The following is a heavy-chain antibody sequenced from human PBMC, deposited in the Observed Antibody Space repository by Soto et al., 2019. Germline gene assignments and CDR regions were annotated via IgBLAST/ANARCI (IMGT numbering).Heavy chain of an antibody. D-gene: IGHD2-2*01. V-gene: IGHV4-39*01. CDR1: GGSISSSSYY. Sequence: QLQLQESGPGLVKPSETLSLTCTVSGGSISSSSYYWAWIRQPPGKGLEWIGSIYYSGSTYYNPSLESRVTIAVDTSKKQFSLKLSSVTAADTAVYYDASLYSSTTWSGVDYWGQGTLVTVSS. J-gene: IGHJ4*02. CDR2: IYYSGST. CDR3: ASLYSSTTWSGVDY.